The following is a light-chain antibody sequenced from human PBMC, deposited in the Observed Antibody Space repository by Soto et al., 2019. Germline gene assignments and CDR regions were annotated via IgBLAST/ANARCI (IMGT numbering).Light chain of an antibody. CDR2: EVT. J-gene: IGLJ1*01. V-gene: IGLV2-14*01. CDR1: SFDVGGFNS. Sequence: QSVLTQPASVSGSPGQSISISCTGTSFDVGGFNSVSWYQQHPGEVPKLMIFEVTNRPAGISSRFSGSKSGNTASLSISGLQAEDEADYYCSSYASGSIYVFGTGTKVTVL. CDR3: SSYASGSIYV.